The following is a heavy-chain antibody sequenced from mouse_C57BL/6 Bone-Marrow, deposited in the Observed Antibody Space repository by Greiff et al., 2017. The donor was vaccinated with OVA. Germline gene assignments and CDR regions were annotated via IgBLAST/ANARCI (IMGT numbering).Heavy chain of an antibody. CDR3: ARWASGSSLYYAMDY. D-gene: IGHD1-1*01. J-gene: IGHJ4*01. Sequence: QVQLQQSGPELVKPGASVKISCKASGYAFSSSWMNWVKQRPGKGLEWIGRIYPGDGDTNYNGKFKGKATLTADKSSSTAYMQLSSLTSEDSAVYFCARWASGSSLYYAMDYWGQGTSVTVSS. CDR2: IYPGDGDT. V-gene: IGHV1-82*01. CDR1: GYAFSSSW.